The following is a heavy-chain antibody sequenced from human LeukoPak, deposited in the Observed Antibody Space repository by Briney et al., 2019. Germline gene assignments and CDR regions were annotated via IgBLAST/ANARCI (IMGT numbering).Heavy chain of an antibody. D-gene: IGHD5-18*01. V-gene: IGHV3-48*01. J-gene: IGHJ4*02. Sequence: GGSLRLSCAASGFTLSSYSMNRVRQAPGKGLEWVSYISSSSSTIYYADSVKGRFTISRDNGKNSLYLQMNSLRADDTAMYYCARDPRGVVSDTVRGFDYWGQGTLVTVSS. CDR2: ISSSSSTI. CDR1: GFTLSSYS. CDR3: ARDPRGVVSDTVRGFDY.